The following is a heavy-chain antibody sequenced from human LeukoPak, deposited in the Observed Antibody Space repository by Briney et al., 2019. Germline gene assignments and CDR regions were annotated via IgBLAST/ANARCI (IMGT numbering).Heavy chain of an antibody. Sequence: PSETLSLTCTVSGGSISSYYWSWIPQPPGKGRGGIGYIYYNGRTNCDPSLKSRVTISLDTSKNQFSLKLSSVTAADTAVYYCAREYTGNFDYWGQGTLVTVSS. CDR3: AREYTGNFDY. V-gene: IGHV4-59*01. CDR1: GGSISSYY. CDR2: IYYNGRT. D-gene: IGHD3-10*01. J-gene: IGHJ4*02.